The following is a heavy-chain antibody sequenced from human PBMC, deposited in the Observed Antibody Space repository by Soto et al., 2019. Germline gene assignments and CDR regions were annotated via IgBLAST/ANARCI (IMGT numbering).Heavy chain of an antibody. CDR3: ALCSMAVVPEY. J-gene: IGHJ4*02. CDR2: LYYGRSA. CDR1: GGSISSYY. D-gene: IGHD3-22*01. V-gene: IGHV4-59*01. Sequence: PSETLSLTCTVSGGSISSYYWSWIRQPPGKGLESIGYLYYGRSANYNPSLKSRVTLSVDTSTNQCSLTLSSMTAADTAVYYCALCSMAVVPEYWGQGTLVTVSS.